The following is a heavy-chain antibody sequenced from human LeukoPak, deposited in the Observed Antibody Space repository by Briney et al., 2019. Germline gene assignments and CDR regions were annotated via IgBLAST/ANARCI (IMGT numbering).Heavy chain of an antibody. J-gene: IGHJ6*02. CDR2: IKSKTDGGTT. V-gene: IGHV3-15*01. CDR3: TTVSIYYYGMDV. Sequence: GGSLRLSCAASGFTFSSYAMHWVRQAPGKGLEWVGRIKSKTDGGTTDYAAPVKGRFTISRDDSKNTLYLQMNSLKTEDTAVYYCTTVSIYYYGMDVWGQGTTVTVSS. CDR1: GFTFSSYA. D-gene: IGHD6-6*01.